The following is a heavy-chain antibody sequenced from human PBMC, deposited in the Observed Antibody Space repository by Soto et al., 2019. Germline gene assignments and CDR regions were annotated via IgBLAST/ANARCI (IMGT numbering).Heavy chain of an antibody. V-gene: IGHV4-31*03. Sequence: QVQLQESGPGLVKPSQTLSLTCTVSGGSISSGGYYWSWIRQHPGKGLEWIGYIYYSGSTYYNPSLKSRVTISVDTSKNQFSLKLSSVTAADTAVHYCARGRMTTGTDWFDPWGQGTLVTVSS. CDR3: ARGRMTTGTDWFDP. J-gene: IGHJ5*02. CDR2: IYYSGST. D-gene: IGHD4-4*01. CDR1: GGSISSGGYY.